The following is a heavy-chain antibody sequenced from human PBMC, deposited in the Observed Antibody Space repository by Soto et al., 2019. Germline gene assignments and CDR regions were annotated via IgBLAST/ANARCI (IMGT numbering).Heavy chain of an antibody. CDR3: AYYDPDAAFDI. Sequence: SVKGWGRASGGTFAGYTNSQVPQAPGQGLEWMGRIIPILGIANYAQKFQGRVTITADKSTSTAYMELSSLRSEDTAVYYCAYYDPDAAFDICGQATMVTVSS. CDR1: GGTFAGYT. V-gene: IGHV1-69*02. J-gene: IGHJ3*02. CDR2: IIPILGIA. D-gene: IGHD1-26*01.